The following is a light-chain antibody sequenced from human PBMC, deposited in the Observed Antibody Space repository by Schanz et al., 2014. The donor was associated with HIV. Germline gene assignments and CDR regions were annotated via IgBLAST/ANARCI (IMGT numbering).Light chain of an antibody. CDR2: DVT. V-gene: IGLV2-14*03. Sequence: QSALTQPASVSGSPGQSITISCTGTSSDRRVYKYLSSYQPPPGKAPRLLVYDVTYRPSGISNRFSGSKSGNTASLTISGLQAEDEADYYCNSYTRTSTPVFGGGTKLTVL. CDR1: SSDRRVYKY. CDR3: NSYTRTSTPV. J-gene: IGLJ2*01.